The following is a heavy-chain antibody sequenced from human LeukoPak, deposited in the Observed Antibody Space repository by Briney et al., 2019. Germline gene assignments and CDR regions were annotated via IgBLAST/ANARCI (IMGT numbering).Heavy chain of an antibody. CDR2: IYYSGST. Sequence: SETLSLTCTVSGGSISSGGYYWSWIRQHPGKGLEWIGYIYYSGSTYYNPSLKSRVTISVDTSKNQFSLKLSSVTAADTAVYYCAGVRGQRDGYNSVHAFDIWGQGTMVTVSS. V-gene: IGHV4-31*03. CDR3: AGVRGQRDGYNSVHAFDI. J-gene: IGHJ3*02. CDR1: GGSISSGGYY. D-gene: IGHD5-24*01.